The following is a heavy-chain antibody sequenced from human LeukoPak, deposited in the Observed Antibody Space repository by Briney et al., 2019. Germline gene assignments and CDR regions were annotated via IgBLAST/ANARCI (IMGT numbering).Heavy chain of an antibody. D-gene: IGHD3-22*01. Sequence: SETLSLTCTVSGGSISSSSYYWGWIRQPPGKGLEWIGSTYYSGSTYYNPSLKSRVTISVDTSKNQFSLKLSSVTAADTAVYYCARHYYDSSGYPASHFDYWGQGTLVTVSS. J-gene: IGHJ4*02. V-gene: IGHV4-39*01. CDR2: TYYSGST. CDR3: ARHYYDSSGYPASHFDY. CDR1: GGSISSSSYY.